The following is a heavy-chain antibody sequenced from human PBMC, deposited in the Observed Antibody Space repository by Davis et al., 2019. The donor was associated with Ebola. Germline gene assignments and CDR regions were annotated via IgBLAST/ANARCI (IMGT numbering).Heavy chain of an antibody. CDR1: GFTFSNAW. Sequence: GESLKISCAASGFTFSNAWMSWVRQAPGKGLEWVGRIKSKTDGGTTDYAAPVKGRFTISRDDSKNTLYLQMNSLKTEDTAVYYCTTDEYYYDSSGYYYSDYWGQGTLVTVSS. CDR3: TTDEYYYDSSGYYYSDY. J-gene: IGHJ4*02. V-gene: IGHV3-15*01. D-gene: IGHD3-22*01. CDR2: IKSKTDGGTT.